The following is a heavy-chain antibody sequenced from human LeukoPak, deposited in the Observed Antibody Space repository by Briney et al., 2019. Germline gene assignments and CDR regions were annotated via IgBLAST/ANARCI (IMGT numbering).Heavy chain of an antibody. CDR3: GRDRKYDWYFDL. CDR1: GGSISSSSYD. J-gene: IGHJ2*01. Sequence: PSETLSLTCTVSGGSISSSSYDWGWLRQPPGKGLEWIGSIYYSGSTYYNPSLKSRVTISVDTSKNQFSLKLSSVTAADTAVYYCGRDRKYDWYFDLWGRGTLVTVSS. V-gene: IGHV4-39*02. D-gene: IGHD2-2*01. CDR2: IYYSGST.